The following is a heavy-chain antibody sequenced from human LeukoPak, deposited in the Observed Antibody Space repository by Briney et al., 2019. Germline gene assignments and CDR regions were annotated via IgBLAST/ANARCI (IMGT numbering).Heavy chain of an antibody. CDR2: ISYDGSNK. V-gene: IGHV3-30*04. CDR1: GFTFSSYA. D-gene: IGHD6-19*01. CDR3: ASSGWYSDY. Sequence: GGSLRLSCAASGFTFSSYAMHWVRQAPGKGLEWVAVISYDGSNKCYADSVKGRFTISRDNSKNTLYLQMNSLRAEDTAVNYCASSGWYSDYWGQGTLVTVSS. J-gene: IGHJ4*02.